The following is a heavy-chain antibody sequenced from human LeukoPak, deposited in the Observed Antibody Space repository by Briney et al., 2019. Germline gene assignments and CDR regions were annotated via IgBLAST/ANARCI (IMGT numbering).Heavy chain of an antibody. D-gene: IGHD3-16*01. CDR1: GFTFSSYW. Sequence: GGSLRLSCAASGFTFSSYWMSWVRQAPGKGLEWVANIKQDGSEKYYVDSVKGRFTISRDTSDNTIYLQMNSLRADDTAVYYCATSPRVTLYVMGDFAYWGQGTLVTVSS. CDR3: ATSPRVTLYVMGDFAY. V-gene: IGHV3-7*03. CDR2: IKQDGSEK. J-gene: IGHJ4*02.